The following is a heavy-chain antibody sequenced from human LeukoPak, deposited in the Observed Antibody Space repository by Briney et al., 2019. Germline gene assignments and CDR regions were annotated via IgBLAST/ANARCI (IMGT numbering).Heavy chain of an antibody. J-gene: IGHJ1*01. Sequence: SETLSLTCTVSGGSISSSSYYWGWIRQPPGKGLEWIGSIYYSGSTYYNPSLKSRVTISVDTSKNQFSLKLSSVTAADTAVYYCATGYSSGLEYFQHWGQGTLVTVSS. CDR1: GGSISSSSYY. CDR2: IYYSGST. CDR3: ATGYSSGLEYFQH. V-gene: IGHV4-39*07. D-gene: IGHD6-19*01.